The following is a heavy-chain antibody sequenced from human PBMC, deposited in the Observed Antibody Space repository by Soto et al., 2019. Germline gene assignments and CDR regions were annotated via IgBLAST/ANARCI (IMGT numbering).Heavy chain of an antibody. D-gene: IGHD1-26*01. V-gene: IGHV3-23*01. CDR3: AKDSLPTQGGSYLSGVRRGGMDV. CDR1: GFTFSSYA. CDR2: ISGSGGST. J-gene: IGHJ6*02. Sequence: EVQLLESGGGLVQPGGSLRLSCAASGFTFSSYAMSWVRQAPGKGLEWVSAISGSGGSTYYADSVKGRFTISRDNSKNTMYLQMNSLRAEDTAVYYCAKDSLPTQGGSYLSGVRRGGMDVWGQGTTVTVSS.